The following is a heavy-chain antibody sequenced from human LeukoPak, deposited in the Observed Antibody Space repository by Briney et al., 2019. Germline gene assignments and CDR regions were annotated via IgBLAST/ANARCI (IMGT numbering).Heavy chain of an antibody. Sequence: GSLRLSCVVSGFTFNRCWMNWVRQAPGKGLEWVANIKQDGSEKYYVDSVKGRFTISRDNAKNSLYLQMNSLRAEDTAVYYCASREAYYDYWGQGTLVTVSS. CDR3: ASREAYYDY. J-gene: IGHJ4*02. V-gene: IGHV3-7*01. CDR1: GFTFNRCW. CDR2: IKQDGSEK.